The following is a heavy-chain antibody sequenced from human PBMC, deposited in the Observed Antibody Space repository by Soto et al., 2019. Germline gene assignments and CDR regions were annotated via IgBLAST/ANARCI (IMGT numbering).Heavy chain of an antibody. CDR2: IYHSGST. CDR3: ARWELLYGMDV. Sequence: PSETLSLTCAVSGYSISSGYYWGWIRQPPGKGLEWIGSIYHSGSTYYNPSLKSRVTISVDTSKNQFSLKLSSVTAADTAVYYCARWELLYGMDVWGQGTTVTVPS. J-gene: IGHJ6*02. V-gene: IGHV4-38-2*01. D-gene: IGHD1-26*01. CDR1: GYSISSGYY.